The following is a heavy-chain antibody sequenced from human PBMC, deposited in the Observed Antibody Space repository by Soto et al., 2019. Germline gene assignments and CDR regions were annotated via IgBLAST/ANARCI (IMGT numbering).Heavy chain of an antibody. CDR1: GDTFNNRT. J-gene: IGHJ6*03. V-gene: IGHV1-69*08. D-gene: IGHD2-15*01. CDR3: ASGKTQMTQDRMGFYYYMDV. CDR2: VIPLLDAS. Sequence: QVQLVQSGAEVKKPGSSVKISCTASGDTFNNRTCTWVRRAPGQGLEGMGRVIPLLDASNYAEKFQDRATITADKSNNTAYLELSGLKSEESAIYYCASGKTQMTQDRMGFYYYMDVWGQGTTVTVSS.